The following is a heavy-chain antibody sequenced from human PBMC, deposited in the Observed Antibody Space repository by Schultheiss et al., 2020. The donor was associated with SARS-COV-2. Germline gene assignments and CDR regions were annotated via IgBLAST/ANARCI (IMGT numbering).Heavy chain of an antibody. Sequence: GESLKISCTASGFTFGDYAMSWVRQAPGKGLEWVGFIRSKAYGGTTEFAASVKGRFSISRDDSKRIAYLQMNSLKTEDTAVYYCARDRARYFCYMDVWGKGTTVTVSS. D-gene: IGHD3-10*01. V-gene: IGHV3-49*04. CDR1: GFTFGDYA. CDR2: IRSKAYGGTT. CDR3: ARDRARYFCYMDV. J-gene: IGHJ6*03.